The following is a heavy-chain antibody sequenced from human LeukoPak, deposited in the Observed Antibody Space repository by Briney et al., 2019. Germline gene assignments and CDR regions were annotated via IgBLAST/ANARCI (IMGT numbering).Heavy chain of an antibody. J-gene: IGHJ4*02. CDR2: INPTGTGT. Sequence: GAAVKVSCQASGYTFTNYYMHWVRQAPGQGLEWVGLINPTGTGTNYAQKFRGRVTLTTDTSTTTVHMELSSLRSEDTAAYYCAREESGGYFDYWGQGTPVTVSP. V-gene: IGHV1-46*01. D-gene: IGHD2-8*02. CDR3: AREESGGYFDY. CDR1: GYTFTNYY.